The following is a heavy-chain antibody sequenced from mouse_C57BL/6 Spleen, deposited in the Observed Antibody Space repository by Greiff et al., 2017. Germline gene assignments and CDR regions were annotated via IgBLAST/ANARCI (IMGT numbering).Heavy chain of an antibody. CDR2: IYPGDGDT. J-gene: IGHJ4*01. CDR3: ARRGITTVVEDYAMDY. Sequence: QVQLQQSGPELVKPGASVKISCKASGYAFSSSWMNWVKQRPGKGLGWIGRIYPGDGDTNYNGKFKGKATLTADKSSSTAYMQLSSLTSEDSAVYFCARRGITTVVEDYAMDYWGQGTSVTVSS. V-gene: IGHV1-82*01. CDR1: GYAFSSSW. D-gene: IGHD1-1*01.